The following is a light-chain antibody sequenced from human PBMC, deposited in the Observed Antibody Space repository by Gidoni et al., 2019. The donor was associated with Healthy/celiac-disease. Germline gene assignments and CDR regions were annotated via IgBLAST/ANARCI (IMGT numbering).Light chain of an antibody. CDR1: QSSSSY. CDR2: AAS. V-gene: IGKV1-39*01. J-gene: IGKJ1*01. Sequence: DIQMTQSPSSLSASVGDRVTITCRASQSSSSYLNWYQQKPGKAPKLLIYAASSLQSGVPSRFSGSGAGTDFTLTISSLHPEDFATYYCQQSYSTRWTFGQGTKVEIK. CDR3: QQSYSTRWT.